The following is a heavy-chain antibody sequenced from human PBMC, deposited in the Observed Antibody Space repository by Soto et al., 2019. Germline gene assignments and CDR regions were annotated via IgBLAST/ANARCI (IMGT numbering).Heavy chain of an antibody. V-gene: IGHV1-8*01. CDR1: GYTFTSYD. D-gene: IGHD2-15*01. CDR3: ARQQLVYCSGGSCQGSWFDP. Sequence: GASVKVSCKASGYTFTSYDINWVRQATGQGLEWMGWMNPNSGNTGYAQKFQGRVTMTRDTSISTAYMELRSLRSDDTAVYYCARQQLVYCSGGSCQGSWFDPWGQGTLVTVSS. J-gene: IGHJ5*02. CDR2: MNPNSGNT.